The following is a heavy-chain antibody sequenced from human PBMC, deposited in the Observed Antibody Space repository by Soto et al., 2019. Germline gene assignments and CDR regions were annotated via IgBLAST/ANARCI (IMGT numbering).Heavy chain of an antibody. CDR3: TTDAGGDSPNPFDY. V-gene: IGHV3-15*01. J-gene: IGHJ4*02. Sequence: EVQLVESGGGLVKPGGSLRLSCAASGFTFSNAWMSWVRQAPGNGLEWVGRIKSKTDGGTTDYAAPVKGRFTIAREASNNTLYLQMNSMKTEDTAVYYGTTDAGGDSPNPFDYWGQGTLVTVSS. D-gene: IGHD4-17*01. CDR2: IKSKTDGGTT. CDR1: GFTFSNAW.